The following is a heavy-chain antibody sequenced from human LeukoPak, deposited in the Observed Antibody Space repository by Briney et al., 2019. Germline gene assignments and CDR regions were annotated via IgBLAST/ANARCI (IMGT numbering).Heavy chain of an antibody. J-gene: IGHJ4*02. CDR2: TSGYNGNT. CDR1: GYTFTSYG. D-gene: IGHD3-22*01. V-gene: IGHV1-18*01. Sequence: GASVKVSCKASGYTFTSYGISWVRQAPGQALEWMGWTSGYNGNTNYAQKLQGRVTMTTDTSTSTGYMELRSLRSDDTAVYCCARDFHSSGYYHYFHYWGQGTLVTVSS. CDR3: ARDFHSSGYYHYFHY.